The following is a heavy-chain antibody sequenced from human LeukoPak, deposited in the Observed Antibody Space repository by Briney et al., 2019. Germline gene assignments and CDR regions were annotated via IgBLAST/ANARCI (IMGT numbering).Heavy chain of an antibody. CDR2: ISYDGSNK. CDR1: GFTFSSYA. D-gene: IGHD7-27*01. Sequence: GGSLRLSCAVSGFTFSSYAMHWVRQAPGKGLEWVAVISYDGSNKYYADSVKGRFTISRDNSKNTLYLQMNSLRAEDTAVYYCAIGAGTNWFDYWGQGTLVTVSS. V-gene: IGHV3-30*03. CDR3: AIGAGTNWFDY. J-gene: IGHJ4*02.